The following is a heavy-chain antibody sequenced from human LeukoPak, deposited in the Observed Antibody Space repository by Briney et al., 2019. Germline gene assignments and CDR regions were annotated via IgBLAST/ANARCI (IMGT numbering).Heavy chain of an antibody. CDR2: IYYSGST. Sequence: SETLSLTCTVSGGSISSYYWSWIRQPPGKGLEWIGYIYYSGSTNYNPSLKSRVTISVDTSKNQFSLKLSSVTAADTAVYYCARAPSSSWRLYYYYGMDVWGQGTTVTVSS. CDR1: GGSISSYY. CDR3: ARAPSSSWRLYYYYGMDV. J-gene: IGHJ6*02. D-gene: IGHD6-13*01. V-gene: IGHV4-59*08.